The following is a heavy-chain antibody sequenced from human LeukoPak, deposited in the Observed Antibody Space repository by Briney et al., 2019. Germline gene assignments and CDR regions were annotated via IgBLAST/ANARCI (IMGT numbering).Heavy chain of an antibody. Sequence: GGSLRLSCAASGFTVSSNYMSWVRQAPGKGLEWVSVIYSGGSTYYADSVKGRFTISRDNSKNTLYLQMNSLRAEDTAVYYCARDLEQWLESPDYYYYGMDVWGQGTTVTVSS. CDR3: ARDLEQWLESPDYYYYGMDV. D-gene: IGHD6-19*01. CDR1: GFTVSSNY. V-gene: IGHV3-66*02. J-gene: IGHJ6*02. CDR2: IYSGGST.